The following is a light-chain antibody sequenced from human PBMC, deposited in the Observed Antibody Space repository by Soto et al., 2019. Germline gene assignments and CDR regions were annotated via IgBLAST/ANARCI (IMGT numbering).Light chain of an antibody. J-gene: IGLJ2*01. Sequence: QSALTQPASVSGSTGQSITISCTGSSSDVGGYNYVSWYQHHPGKAPKLMIYEVSNRPSGVSNRFSGSKSGNTASLTISGLQAEDEADYYCSSYTSSSTLVFGGGTKLTVL. V-gene: IGLV2-14*01. CDR3: SSYTSSSTLV. CDR1: SSDVGGYNY. CDR2: EVS.